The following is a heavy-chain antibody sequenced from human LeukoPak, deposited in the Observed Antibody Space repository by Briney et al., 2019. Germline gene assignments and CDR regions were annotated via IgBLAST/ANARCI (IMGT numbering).Heavy chain of an antibody. D-gene: IGHD3-9*01. CDR3: ARDCTPQGFDWLSRASIGMDV. CDR1: GYTFTSYD. Sequence: GASVKVSCKASGYTFTSYDINWVRQATGQGLEWMGWMNPNSGNTGYAQKFQGRVTMTTNTSISTAYMELSSLRSEDTAVYYCARDCTPQGFDWLSRASIGMDVWGQGTTVTVSS. CDR2: MNPNSGNT. V-gene: IGHV1-8*01. J-gene: IGHJ6*02.